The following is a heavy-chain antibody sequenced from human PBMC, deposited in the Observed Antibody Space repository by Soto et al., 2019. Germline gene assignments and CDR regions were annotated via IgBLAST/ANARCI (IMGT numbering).Heavy chain of an antibody. CDR3: AKDRGIVLMVYAIGQYYFDY. CDR1: GFTFSSYA. J-gene: IGHJ4*02. CDR2: ISGSGGST. V-gene: IGHV3-23*01. D-gene: IGHD2-8*01. Sequence: PGGSLRLSCAASGFTFSSYAMSWVRQAPGKGLEWVSAISGSGGSTYYAGSVKGRFTISRDNSKNTLYLQMNSLRAEDTAVYYWAKDRGIVLMVYAIGQYYFDYWGQGTLVTVSS.